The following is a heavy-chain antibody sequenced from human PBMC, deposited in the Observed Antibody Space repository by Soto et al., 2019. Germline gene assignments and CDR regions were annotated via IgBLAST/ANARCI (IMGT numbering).Heavy chain of an antibody. CDR2: IYYSGST. J-gene: IGHJ4*02. CDR3: ARRYGYSFDY. D-gene: IGHD1-1*01. CDR1: GGSISSYY. Sequence: SETLSLTCPVSGGSISSYYWSWIRQPPGKGLEWIGYIYYSGSTNYNPSLKSRVTISVDTSKNQFSLKLSSVTAADTAVYYCARRYGYSFDYWGQGTLVTVSS. V-gene: IGHV4-59*08.